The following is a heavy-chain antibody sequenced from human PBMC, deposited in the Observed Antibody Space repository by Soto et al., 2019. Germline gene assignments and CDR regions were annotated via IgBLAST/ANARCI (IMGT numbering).Heavy chain of an antibody. CDR3: ARDGCSGSNCLNWFDP. J-gene: IGHJ5*02. CDR1: GFTFSSYS. V-gene: IGHV3-48*01. CDR2: ISSSSTTK. D-gene: IGHD2-15*01. Sequence: EVPLVESGGGLVQPGGSLRLSCAASGFTFSSYSMNWVRQAPGKGLEWVSYISSSSTTKYYADSVKGRFTISRDNAENSLYLQMNSLRAEDTAVYYCARDGCSGSNCLNWFDPWGQGTLVTVSS.